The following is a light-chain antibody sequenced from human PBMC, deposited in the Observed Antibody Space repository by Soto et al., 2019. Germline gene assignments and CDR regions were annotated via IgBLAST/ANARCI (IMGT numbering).Light chain of an antibody. Sequence: EIVLTQSPGTLSLSPGERATLSCRASQSLSNNYLAWYQQKPGQAPRLLIYDASSRATGIPDRFSGSGSGTDFTLSMSRLEPEDYAVYYCQPYGSSPLTFGGGTKVEIK. CDR3: QPYGSSPLT. CDR2: DAS. CDR1: QSLSNNY. V-gene: IGKV3-20*01. J-gene: IGKJ4*01.